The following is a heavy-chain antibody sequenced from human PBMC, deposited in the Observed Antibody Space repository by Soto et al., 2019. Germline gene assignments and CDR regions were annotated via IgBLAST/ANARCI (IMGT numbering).Heavy chain of an antibody. CDR3: ARESGGTFDY. Sequence: QVQLQQWGAGLLKPSETLSLTCAVYGGSFSGYYWSWIRQPPGKGLEWIGEINHSGSTNYNPSLKSRVTISVDTSKNQYSLKLSYVTAADTAVYYCARESGGTFDYWGQGTLVTVSS. J-gene: IGHJ4*02. CDR2: INHSGST. CDR1: GGSFSGYY. D-gene: IGHD3-16*01. V-gene: IGHV4-34*01.